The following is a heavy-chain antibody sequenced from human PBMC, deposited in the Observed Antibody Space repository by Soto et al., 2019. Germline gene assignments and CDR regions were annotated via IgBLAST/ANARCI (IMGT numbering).Heavy chain of an antibody. D-gene: IGHD6-19*01. CDR2: ISAYNGNT. Sequence: ASVKVSCKASGYSFTSSGISWVRQAPGQGLECMGWISAYNGNTNYAQKLQGRVTRTTDTSTSTAYMELRSLRSDDTAVYYCARDTTSYSSGWPSWFDPWGQGTLVTVSS. J-gene: IGHJ5*02. CDR3: ARDTTSYSSGWPSWFDP. CDR1: GYSFTSSG. V-gene: IGHV1-18*01.